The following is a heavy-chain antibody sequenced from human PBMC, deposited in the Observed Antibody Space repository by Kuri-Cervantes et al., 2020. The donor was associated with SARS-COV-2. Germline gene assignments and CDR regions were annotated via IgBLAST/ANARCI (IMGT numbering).Heavy chain of an antibody. D-gene: IGHD1-26*01. CDR1: GYTFTSYG. J-gene: IGHJ3*02. CDR3: ARMSLLQNDAFDI. CDR2: ISAYNGNT. V-gene: IGHV1-18*01. Sequence: ASVKVSCKASGYTFTSYGISWVRQAPGQGLEWTGWISAYNGNTNYAQKLQGRVTMTTDTSTSTASMELRSLRSDDTAVYYCARMSLLQNDAFDIWGQGTMVTVSS.